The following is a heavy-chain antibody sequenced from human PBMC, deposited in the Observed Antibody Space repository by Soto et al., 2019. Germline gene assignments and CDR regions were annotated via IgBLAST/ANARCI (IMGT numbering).Heavy chain of an antibody. J-gene: IGHJ4*02. CDR2: IYDDGDT. CDR3: ARDVYGLLDY. CDR1: GFTVSSIH. Sequence: PGGSLRLSCAATGFTVSSIHMSWVRQAPGKGLEWVSVIYDDGDTYYADSVRGRFTISRHNSENTVYLQMNSLRVEDTSVYYCARDVYGLLDYWGQGTLVTVSS. V-gene: IGHV3-66*01. D-gene: IGHD4-17*01.